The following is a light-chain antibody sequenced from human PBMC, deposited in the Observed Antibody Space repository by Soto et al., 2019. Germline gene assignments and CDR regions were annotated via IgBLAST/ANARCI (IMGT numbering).Light chain of an antibody. CDR2: SNS. J-gene: IGLJ2*01. Sequence: QSVLTQPPSVSGAPGQRVTISCTGSSSNIGAGYHVHWYQQLPGTAPKLLIYSNSNRPSGVPDRFSGSKSGTSASLAITGLQAEEEADYYCQSYDSSLSGNVVFGGGTKLTVL. CDR3: QSYDSSLSGNVV. V-gene: IGLV1-40*01. CDR1: SSNIGAGYH.